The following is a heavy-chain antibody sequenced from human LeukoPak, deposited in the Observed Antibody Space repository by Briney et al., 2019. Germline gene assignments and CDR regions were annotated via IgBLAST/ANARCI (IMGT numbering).Heavy chain of an antibody. Sequence: SETLSLTCAVYGGSFSGYYWSWIRQPPGKGLEWIGEINHSGSTNYNPSLMSRVIISVDTSKNQFSLKLSSVTAADTAVYYCARAPGLCSGGSCYVGGRRSMDVWGQGTTVTVSS. J-gene: IGHJ6*02. CDR2: INHSGST. D-gene: IGHD2-15*01. CDR1: GGSFSGYY. V-gene: IGHV4-34*01. CDR3: ARAPGLCSGGSCYVGGRRSMDV.